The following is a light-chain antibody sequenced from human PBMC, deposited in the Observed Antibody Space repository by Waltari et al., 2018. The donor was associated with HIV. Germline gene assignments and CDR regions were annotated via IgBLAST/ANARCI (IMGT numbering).Light chain of an antibody. J-gene: IGLJ2*01. Sequence: SYEVTQPPSVSVSPGQTASITCSGHKLGTKYTAWYQQKPGQSPVLVIYEDNKRRPGTPERFSDSNSGDTATLTISGTQAMDEADYYCQAWDSSTVVFGGGTRLTVL. CDR3: QAWDSSTVV. CDR2: EDN. V-gene: IGLV3-1*01. CDR1: KLGTKY.